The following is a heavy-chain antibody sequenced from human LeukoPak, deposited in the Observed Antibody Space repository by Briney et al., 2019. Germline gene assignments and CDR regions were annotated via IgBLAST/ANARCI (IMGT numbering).Heavy chain of an antibody. J-gene: IGHJ3*02. V-gene: IGHV4-59*01. D-gene: IGHD6-6*01. CDR3: VRVGGASSILSAFDI. CDR1: GGSISSYY. Sequence: SETLSLTCTVSGGSISSYYWSWIRQPPGKGLEWIGYIYNSETISYNPSLTSRVTISLGTSKNQVSLKLTSVTAADTAVYYCVRVGGASSILSAFDIWGQGAMVTVSS. CDR2: IYNSETI.